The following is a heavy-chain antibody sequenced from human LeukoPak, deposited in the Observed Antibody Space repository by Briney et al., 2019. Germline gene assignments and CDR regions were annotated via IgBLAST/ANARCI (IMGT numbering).Heavy chain of an antibody. CDR3: ARVLGGVGWFDP. CDR1: GFTFSSYS. CDR2: IINSVSSSTI. D-gene: IGHD2-8*01. Sequence: GGSLRLSCAASGFTFSSYSMNWGRQAPVKGLEWGSYIINSVSSSTIYYANSLNGRFTISRDNAKSSLYLQMNSLRAEDTAVCYCARVLGGVGWFDPWGQGTLVTVSS. V-gene: IGHV3-48*01. J-gene: IGHJ5*02.